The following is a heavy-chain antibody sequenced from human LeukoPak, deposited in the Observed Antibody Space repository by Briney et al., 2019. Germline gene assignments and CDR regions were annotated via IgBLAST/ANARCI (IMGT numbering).Heavy chain of an antibody. D-gene: IGHD5-12*01. CDR2: IFPGGRI. CDR3: ARGLGEGYPDH. Sequence: SETLSLTCAVYGGSFSGYYWSWLRQPPGKGPEWIGEIFPGGRINYNPSLQSRVTISGDTSKNQFSLKVSSVTAADTAVYYCARGLGEGYPDHWGQGTVVTVSS. J-gene: IGHJ4*02. V-gene: IGHV4-34*01. CDR1: GGSFSGYY.